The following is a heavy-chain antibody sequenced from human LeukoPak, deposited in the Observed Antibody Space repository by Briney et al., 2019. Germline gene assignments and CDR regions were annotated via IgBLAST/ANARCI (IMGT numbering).Heavy chain of an antibody. CDR2: ISSSSSYI. D-gene: IGHD4-17*01. CDR3: AREGTVTNGDDDYYYYYGMDV. J-gene: IGHJ6*02. Sequence: GGSLRLSCAASGFTFSSYSMNWVHQAPGKGLEWVSSISSSSSYIYYADSVKGRFTISRDNAKNSLYLQMNSLRAEDTAVYYCAREGTVTNGDDDYYYYYGMDVWGQGTTVTVSS. V-gene: IGHV3-21*01. CDR1: GFTFSSYS.